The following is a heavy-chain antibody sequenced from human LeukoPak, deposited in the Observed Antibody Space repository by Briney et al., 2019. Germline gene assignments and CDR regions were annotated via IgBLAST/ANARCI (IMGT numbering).Heavy chain of an antibody. Sequence: XSLTXXXXXGSFXXXYWSWIRQPPGKGLEWIGEINHSGSTNYNPSLKSRVTISVDTSKNQFSLKLSSVTAADTAVYYCARGGSYYDSSGYYDYWGQGTLVTVSS. D-gene: IGHD3-22*01. CDR2: INHSGST. CDR1: XGSFXXXY. J-gene: IGHJ4*02. CDR3: ARGGSYYDSSGYYDY. V-gene: IGHV4-34*01.